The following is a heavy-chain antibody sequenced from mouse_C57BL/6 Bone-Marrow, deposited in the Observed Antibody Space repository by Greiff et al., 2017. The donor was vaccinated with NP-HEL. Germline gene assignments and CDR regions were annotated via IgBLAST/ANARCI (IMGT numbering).Heavy chain of an antibody. CDR3: ARDYGYAMDY. CDR1: GFTFSSYA. CDR2: ISDGGSYT. J-gene: IGHJ4*01. V-gene: IGHV5-4*01. D-gene: IGHD1-1*01. Sequence: EVQLQESGGGLVKPGGSLKLSCAASGFTFSSYAMSWVRQTPEKRLEWVATISDGGSYTYYPANVKGRFTISRDNAKNNLYLQMSHLKSEDTAMYYCARDYGYAMDYWGQGTSVTVSS.